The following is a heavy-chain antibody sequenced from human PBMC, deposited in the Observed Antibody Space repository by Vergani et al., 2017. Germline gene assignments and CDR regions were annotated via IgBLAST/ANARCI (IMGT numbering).Heavy chain of an antibody. CDR2: INTNTGNP. J-gene: IGHJ3*02. V-gene: IGHV7-4-1*02. CDR3: ASFSFVEMATAYAFDI. D-gene: IGHD5-24*01. CDR1: GYTFTDYY. Sequence: VQLVQSGAEVKKPGATVKISCKVSGYTFTDYYMHWVQQAPGQGLEWMGWINTNTGNPTYAQGFTGRFVFSLDTSVSTAYLQISSLKAEDTAVYYCASFSFVEMATAYAFDIWGQGTMVTVSS.